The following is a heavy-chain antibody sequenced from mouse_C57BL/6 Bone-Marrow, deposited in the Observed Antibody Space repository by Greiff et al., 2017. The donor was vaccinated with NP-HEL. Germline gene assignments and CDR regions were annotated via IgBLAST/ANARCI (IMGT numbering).Heavy chain of an antibody. CDR3: ALIITVVAVDY. CDR1: GYTFTSYW. D-gene: IGHD1-1*01. Sequence: QVQLQQPGAELVNPGASVKVSCKASGYTFTSYWMHWVKQRPGQGLEWIGRIHPADSDTNYNQKFKGKATLTVDKSTSTAYMQLSILTSEDSAVYYCALIITVVAVDYWGQGTTLTVSS. CDR2: IHPADSDT. V-gene: IGHV1-74*01. J-gene: IGHJ2*01.